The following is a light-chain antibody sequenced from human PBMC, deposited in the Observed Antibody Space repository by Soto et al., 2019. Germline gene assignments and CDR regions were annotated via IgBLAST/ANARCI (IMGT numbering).Light chain of an antibody. J-gene: IGKJ1*01. CDR2: DAS. CDR3: LQYSIHSWT. Sequence: DIQMTQSPSTLSPSVGDRVTITCRASRSISDWLAWYQQKPGKAPKLLIFDASSVKSGVPSRFSGSGSGTDFTLAISGLQPDDGANYYCLQYSIHSWTFGQGTKVESK. CDR1: RSISDW. V-gene: IGKV1-5*01.